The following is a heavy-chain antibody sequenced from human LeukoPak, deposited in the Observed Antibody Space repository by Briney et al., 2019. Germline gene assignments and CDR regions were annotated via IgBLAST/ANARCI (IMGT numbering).Heavy chain of an antibody. CDR2: ISSGSSTI. CDR3: ARRTPGYCSGGSCYGFQH. J-gene: IGHJ1*01. V-gene: IGHV3-48*04. Sequence: GGSLRLSCAASGFTSSSYSMNWVRQAPGKGLKWVSYISSGSSTIYYADSVKGRFTISRDNAKNSLYLQMDGLRAEDTAVYYCARRTPGYCSGGSCYGFQHWGQGTLVTVSS. D-gene: IGHD2-15*01. CDR1: GFTSSSYS.